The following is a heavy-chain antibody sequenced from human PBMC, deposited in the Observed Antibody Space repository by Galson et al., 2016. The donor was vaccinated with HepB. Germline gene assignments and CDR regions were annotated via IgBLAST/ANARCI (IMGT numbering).Heavy chain of an antibody. CDR3: TTRYSWNFWGDF. Sequence: ALRLSYAFSEVVLDNSSQTRFRQAAGKGLGWVGHIKAKSDGGTTDYASPVKGRFTISRDDSKNTLFLQMDSLKSEDTAVYYCTTRYSWNFWGDFWGQGTLVTVSS. V-gene: IGHV3-15*01. CDR1: EVVLDNSS. D-gene: IGHD1-7*01. CDR2: IKAKSDGGTT. J-gene: IGHJ4*02.